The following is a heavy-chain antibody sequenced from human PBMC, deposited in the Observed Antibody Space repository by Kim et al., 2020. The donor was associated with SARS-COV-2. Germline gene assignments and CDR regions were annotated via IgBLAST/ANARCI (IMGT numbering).Heavy chain of an antibody. CDR3: ARVGGYHYDFWSGYYTQRTYYYYGMDV. Sequence: ASVKVSCKASGYTFTSYDINWVRQATGQGLEWMGWMNPNSGNTGYAQKFQGRVTMTRNTSISTAYMELSSLRSEDTAVYYCARVGGYHYDFWSGYYTQRTYYYYGMDVWGQGTTVTVSS. CDR2: MNPNSGNT. V-gene: IGHV1-8*01. CDR1: GYTFTSYD. D-gene: IGHD3-3*01. J-gene: IGHJ6*02.